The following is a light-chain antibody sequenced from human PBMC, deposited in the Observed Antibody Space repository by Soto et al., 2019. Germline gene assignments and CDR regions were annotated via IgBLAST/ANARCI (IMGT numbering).Light chain of an antibody. CDR1: SSDLGSYDL. CDR2: EVT. CDR3: SSYAGSGTFYV. V-gene: IGLV2-23*02. Sequence: QSVLTQPVSVSGSPGQSITISCTGTSSDLGSYDLVSWYQQHPGKAPKLMVYEVTKRPSGVSNRFSGSKSGNTASLTISGLQAEGEADYSCSSYAGSGTFYVFGSGTKVTVL. J-gene: IGLJ1*01.